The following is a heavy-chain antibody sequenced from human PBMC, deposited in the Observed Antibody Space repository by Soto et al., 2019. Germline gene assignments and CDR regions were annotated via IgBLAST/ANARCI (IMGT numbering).Heavy chain of an antibody. CDR3: AHVPGSGQLLYSYYYYMDV. CDR1: GFSLTTRGVG. D-gene: IGHD3-10*01. CDR2: IYWDDDK. Sequence: QLTLKESGPTLVKPTQTLTLTCTFSGFSLTTRGVGVGCIRQPPGKALEWLALIYWDDDKRYSPSLKSRLTITKDTSKNQVVLTLTNMDPVDTATYYCAHVPGSGQLLYSYYYYMDVWGKGATVAVS. V-gene: IGHV2-5*02. J-gene: IGHJ6*03.